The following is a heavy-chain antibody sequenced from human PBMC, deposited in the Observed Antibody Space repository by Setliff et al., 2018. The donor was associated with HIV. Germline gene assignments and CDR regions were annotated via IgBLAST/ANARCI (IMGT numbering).Heavy chain of an antibody. CDR1: GFTFSNFE. CDR3: ARAEEDCSSTSCYAVLGAFDI. J-gene: IGHJ3*02. Sequence: AGGSLRLSCAASGFTFSNFEMNWVRQAPGKGLEWVSYISSSDSTIYYADSVRGRFTISRDNSKNTLYLQMNSLRAEDTAVYYCARAEEDCSSTSCYAVLGAFDIWGQGTMVTVSS. V-gene: IGHV3-48*03. CDR2: ISSSDSTI. D-gene: IGHD2-2*01.